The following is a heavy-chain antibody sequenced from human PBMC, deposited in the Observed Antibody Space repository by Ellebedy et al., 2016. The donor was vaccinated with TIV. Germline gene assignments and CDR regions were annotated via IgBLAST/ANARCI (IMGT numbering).Heavy chain of an antibody. CDR1: GFTVSSNY. J-gene: IGHJ6*02. Sequence: GGSLRLSXAASGFTVSSNYMSWVRQAPGKGLEWVSVIYSGGSTYYADSVKGRFTISRDNSKNTLYLQMNSLRAEDTAVYYCAKGLGYTYYYYYGMDVWGQGTTVTVSS. D-gene: IGHD3-16*02. CDR3: AKGLGYTYYYYYGMDV. V-gene: IGHV3-53*01. CDR2: IYSGGST.